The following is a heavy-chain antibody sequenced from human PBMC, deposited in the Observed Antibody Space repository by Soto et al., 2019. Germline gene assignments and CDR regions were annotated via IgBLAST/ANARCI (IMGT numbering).Heavy chain of an antibody. J-gene: IGHJ6*03. D-gene: IGHD5-12*01. CDR2: INWNGGRT. CDR3: ARSGNIVATTNYYMDV. V-gene: IGHV3-20*04. CDR1: GFTFDDYG. Sequence: EVQLVESGGGVVRPGGSPRLSCVASGFTFDDYGMHWVRQAPGKGLEWVSGINWNGGRTGYPGSMKGRFIISRDNAKNSLYLQMNSLRAEDTALYYCARSGNIVATTNYYMDVWGNGTTVTVSS.